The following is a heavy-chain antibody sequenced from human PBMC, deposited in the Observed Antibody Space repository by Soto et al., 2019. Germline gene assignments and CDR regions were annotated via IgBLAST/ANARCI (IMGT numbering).Heavy chain of an antibody. Sequence: QVQLVQSGAEVKKPGASVKVSCKASGYTFTSYDINWVRQATGQGLEWMGRMNPNSGNTGYAQKFQGRVTMTRNTSISTAYMELSSLRSEDTAVYYCAATGEDYYYYYYMDVWGKGTTVTVSS. CDR2: MNPNSGNT. V-gene: IGHV1-8*01. CDR1: GYTFTSYD. J-gene: IGHJ6*03. CDR3: AATGEDYYYYYYMDV.